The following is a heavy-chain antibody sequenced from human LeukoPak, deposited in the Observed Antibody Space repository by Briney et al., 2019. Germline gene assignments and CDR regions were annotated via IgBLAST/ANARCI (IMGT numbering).Heavy chain of an antibody. CDR1: GFTFSTYW. J-gene: IGHJ4*02. CDR3: ARGLAAAVGFGDC. Sequence: PGGSLTLSCAASGFTFSTYWVHWVRQVPGKGLVWVSFINPDASARGHADSAKGRFSISRDNAKNAVYLQLNSLRAEDTAIYYCARGLAAAVGFGDCWGRGTLVTVSS. CDR2: INPDASAR. D-gene: IGHD6-25*01. V-gene: IGHV3-74*01.